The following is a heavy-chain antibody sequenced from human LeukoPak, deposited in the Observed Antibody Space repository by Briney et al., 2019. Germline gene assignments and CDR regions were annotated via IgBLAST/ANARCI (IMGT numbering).Heavy chain of an antibody. Sequence: GGSLRLSCAASGFTFSSYGMHWVRQAPGKGLEWVAFIRYDGSNKYYADSVKGRFTTSRDNSKNTLYLQMNSLRAEDTAVYYCAKDPRGYCSSTSCSYFDYWGQGTLVTVSS. V-gene: IGHV3-30*02. CDR3: AKDPRGYCSSTSCSYFDY. D-gene: IGHD2-2*01. CDR2: IRYDGSNK. J-gene: IGHJ4*02. CDR1: GFTFSSYG.